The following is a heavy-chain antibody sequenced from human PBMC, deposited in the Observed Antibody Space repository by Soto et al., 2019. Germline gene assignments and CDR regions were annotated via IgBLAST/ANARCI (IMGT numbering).Heavy chain of an antibody. J-gene: IGHJ3*02. V-gene: IGHV1-46*01. CDR2: INPSGGST. D-gene: IGHD3-3*01. CDR3: ARGGRFLEWLPHREVDAFDI. CDR1: GYTFTSYY. Sequence: ASVKVSCKASGYTFTSYYMHWVRQAPGQGLEWMGIINPSGGSTSYAQKFQGRVTMTRDTSTSTVYMELSSLRSEDTAVYYCARGGRFLEWLPHREVDAFDIWGQGTMVTVSS.